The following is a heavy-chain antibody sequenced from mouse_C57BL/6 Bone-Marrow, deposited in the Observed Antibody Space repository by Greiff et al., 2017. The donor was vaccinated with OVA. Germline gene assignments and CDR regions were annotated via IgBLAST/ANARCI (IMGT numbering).Heavy chain of an antibody. CDR3: TRGYYFDY. CDR2: IDPTNDNT. V-gene: IGHV1-4*01. J-gene: IGHJ2*01. Sequence: VQLQASGAELARPGASVKMSCKASGYTFTSYTIHWVKQRPGQGLEWIGYIDPTNDNTNYNQKFKDKATLTADKSTSTTYMQLSSLTSEDTAVYYCTRGYYFDYWGQGTTLTVSS. CDR1: GYTFTSYT.